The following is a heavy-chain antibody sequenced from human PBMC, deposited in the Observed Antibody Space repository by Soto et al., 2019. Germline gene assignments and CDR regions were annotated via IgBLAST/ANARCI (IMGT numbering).Heavy chain of an antibody. Sequence: QVQLVQSGAEVKKPGASVKVSCKASGYTFTSYGISWVRQAPGQGLEWMGWISAYNGNTNYAQKLQGRVTMTTDTSTSTAYMELRRLRADDTAVYYCGRYEGGRIAAAGKDFDYWGQGTLVTVSS. D-gene: IGHD6-13*01. V-gene: IGHV1-18*01. CDR2: ISAYNGNT. J-gene: IGHJ4*02. CDR1: GYTFTSYG. CDR3: GRYEGGRIAAAGKDFDY.